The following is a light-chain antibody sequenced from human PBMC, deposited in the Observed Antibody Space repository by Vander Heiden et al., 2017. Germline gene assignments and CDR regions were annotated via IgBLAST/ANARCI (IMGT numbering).Light chain of an antibody. Sequence: DIQMTQSPSTLSASLGDRVTISRRARKSISTVLAWYQRKPGTAPKLLNYKASTLGSGVPTRISGSGSGAVITLTSSSLQPDDFATYCCQQYNTYWTSGQGTKVEIK. V-gene: IGKV1-5*03. CDR3: QQYNTYWT. CDR2: KAS. J-gene: IGKJ1*01. CDR1: KSISTV.